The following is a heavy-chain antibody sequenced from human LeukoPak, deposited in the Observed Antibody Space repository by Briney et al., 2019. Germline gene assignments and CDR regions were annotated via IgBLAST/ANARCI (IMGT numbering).Heavy chain of an antibody. CDR1: GYTFTSYY. Sequence: SVKVSCKASGYTFTSYYMHWVRQAPGQGLEWMGGIIPIFGTANYAQKFQGRVTTTADESTSTAYMELSSLRSEDTAVYYCARDQGGGGDYWGQGTLVTVSS. J-gene: IGHJ4*02. CDR3: ARDQGGGGDY. D-gene: IGHD3-16*01. CDR2: IIPIFGTA. V-gene: IGHV1-69*13.